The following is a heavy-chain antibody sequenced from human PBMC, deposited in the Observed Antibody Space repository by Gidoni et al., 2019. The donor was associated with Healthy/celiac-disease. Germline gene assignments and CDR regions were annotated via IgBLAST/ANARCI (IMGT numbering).Heavy chain of an antibody. D-gene: IGHD5-18*01. J-gene: IGHJ4*02. CDR1: GGSTSSGGYY. Sequence: QVQLQESGPGLVKRSQTPSRTCTVPGGSTSSGGYYWSWIRQHQGKGLEWIGSIYSSGVTYYNPSLKIRVTISVDTSKNQFSLRLSSVTAADTAVYYCARVNTAMVTPSFDYWGQGTLVTVSS. CDR2: IYSSGVT. CDR3: ARVNTAMVTPSFDY. V-gene: IGHV4-31*03.